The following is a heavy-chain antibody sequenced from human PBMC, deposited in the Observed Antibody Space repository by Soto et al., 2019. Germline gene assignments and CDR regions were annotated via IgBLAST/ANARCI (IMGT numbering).Heavy chain of an antibody. CDR2: ISYDGSNK. Sequence: GGSLRLSCSASGFTFSSYGMHWVRQAPGKGLEWVAVISYDGSNKYYADSVKGRFTISRDNSKNTLYLQMNSLRAEDTAVYYCAKDLGAAAGMGQYFFGMGVWGQGTTGTVSS. V-gene: IGHV3-30*18. J-gene: IGHJ6*02. D-gene: IGHD6-13*01. CDR1: GFTFSSYG. CDR3: AKDLGAAAGMGQYFFGMGV.